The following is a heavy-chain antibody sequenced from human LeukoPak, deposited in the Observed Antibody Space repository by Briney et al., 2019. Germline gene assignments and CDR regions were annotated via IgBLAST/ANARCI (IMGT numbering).Heavy chain of an antibody. CDR2: IYYSGST. CDR1: GGSISSSTYY. Sequence: SETLSLTCAVSGGSISSSTYYWSWIRQPPGKGLEWLGLIYYSGSTYYNPSLKSRVTISVDTSKNQFSLELSSVTAADTAVYYCARQRWVAVAGTSWFDPWGQGTLVTVSS. CDR3: ARQRWVAVAGTSWFDP. V-gene: IGHV4-39*01. D-gene: IGHD6-19*01. J-gene: IGHJ5*02.